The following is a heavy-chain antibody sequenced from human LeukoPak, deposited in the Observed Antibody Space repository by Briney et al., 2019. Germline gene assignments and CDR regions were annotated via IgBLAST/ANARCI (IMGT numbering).Heavy chain of an antibody. CDR3: AGSHGVTPDLNWFDP. D-gene: IGHD3-10*01. CDR1: GYTFTGYY. CDR2: IIPIFGTA. Sequence: VASVKVSCKASGYTFTGYYMHWVRQAPGQGLEWMGGIIPIFGTANYAQKFQGRVTITADKSTSTAYMELSSLRSEDTAVYYCAGSHGVTPDLNWFDPWGQGTLVTVSS. V-gene: IGHV1-69*06. J-gene: IGHJ5*02.